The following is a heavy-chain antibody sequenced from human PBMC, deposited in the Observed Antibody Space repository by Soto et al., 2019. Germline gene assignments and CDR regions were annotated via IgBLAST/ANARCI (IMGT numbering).Heavy chain of an antibody. J-gene: IGHJ6*02. V-gene: IGHV4-59*01. CDR1: GGSISSYY. Sequence: TSETLSLTCTVSGGSISSYYWSWIRQPPGKGLEWIGYIYYSGSTNYNPSLKSRVTISVDTSKNQFSLKLSSVTAADTAAYYCARGLPPYYYYGMDVWGQGTTVTVSS. CDR2: IYYSGST. CDR3: ARGLPPYYYYGMDV.